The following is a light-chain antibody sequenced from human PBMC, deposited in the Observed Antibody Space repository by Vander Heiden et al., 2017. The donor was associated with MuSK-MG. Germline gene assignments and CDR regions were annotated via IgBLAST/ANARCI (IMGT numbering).Light chain of an antibody. J-gene: IGKJ1*01. V-gene: IGKV1-39*01. CDR3: QQSYSTPS. CDR1: QSISSY. CDR2: AAS. Sequence: DIQMTQSPSSLSASVGDRVSITCRASQSISSYLNWYQQKPGKAPKLLIYAASRLQSGVPSRFSGSGSGTDFTLTSSRLQPEDFAAYFCQQSYSTPSFGQGTKVEIK.